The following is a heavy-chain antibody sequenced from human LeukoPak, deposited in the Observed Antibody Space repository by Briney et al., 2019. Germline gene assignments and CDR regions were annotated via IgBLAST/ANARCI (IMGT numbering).Heavy chain of an antibody. CDR1: GDSVSSNSAS. CDR3: VRGNYHFDS. J-gene: IGHJ4*02. V-gene: IGHV6-1*01. D-gene: IGHD1-7*01. Sequence: SQTLSLTCAISGDSVSSNSASWNWIRQSPSRGLEWLGRTYYGSKWYNDYAVSVKSRININPDTAKNQFSLQLNSVTPEDAAVYYCVRGNYHFDSWGQGTLVTVSS. CDR2: TYYGSKWYN.